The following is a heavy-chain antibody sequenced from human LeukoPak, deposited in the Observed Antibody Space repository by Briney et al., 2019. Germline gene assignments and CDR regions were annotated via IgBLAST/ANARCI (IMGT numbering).Heavy chain of an antibody. J-gene: IGHJ6*02. CDR2: TWYDGSNK. CDR1: XXTXXXYG. V-gene: IGHV3-33*01. D-gene: IGHD2-2*01. Sequence: SXXTXXXYGMXWVRQAPGXGLEWVAATWYDGSNKYYADSVKGRFTISRDNSKNTLYLQMNSLRAEDTAVYFCARGGHCSTTSCSNYDGMDVWGQGTTLTVSS. CDR3: ARGGHCSTTSCSNYDGMDV.